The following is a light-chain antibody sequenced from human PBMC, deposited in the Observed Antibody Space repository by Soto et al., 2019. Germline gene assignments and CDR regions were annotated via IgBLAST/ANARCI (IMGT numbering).Light chain of an antibody. CDR2: AAS. CDR3: QQYNSYPRT. J-gene: IGKJ3*01. V-gene: IGKV1-16*01. Sequence: DIQMTQSPSSLSSSVGDRVTITCRASQGISNYLAWFQQQPGKAPKSLIYAASSLQSGVPSTFSGSRARTAFTLTISSPEPEDFATSYCQQYNSYPRTFSPGTKVAIK. CDR1: QGISNY.